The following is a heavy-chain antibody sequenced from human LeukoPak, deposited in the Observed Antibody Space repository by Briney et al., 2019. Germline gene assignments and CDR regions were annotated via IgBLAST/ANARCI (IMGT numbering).Heavy chain of an antibody. J-gene: IGHJ5*01. V-gene: IGHV3-30-3*01. CDR3: ARVSRELQFDY. Sequence: PGGSLRLSCAASGFTFSSYAMHWVRQAPGKGLEWVAVISYDGSNKYYADSVKGRFTISRDNSKNTLYLQMNSLRAEDTAVYYCARVSRELQFDYWGQGTLVTVSS. CDR1: GFTFSSYA. CDR2: ISYDGSNK. D-gene: IGHD1-26*01.